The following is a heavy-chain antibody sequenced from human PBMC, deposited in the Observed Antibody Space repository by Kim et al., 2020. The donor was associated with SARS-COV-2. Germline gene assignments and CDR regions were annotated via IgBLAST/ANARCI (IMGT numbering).Heavy chain of an antibody. CDR1: EFTFSSYA. Sequence: GGSLRLSCVASEFTFSSYAMNWVRQAPGKGLEWVSSINSGGFSTYYADSVKGRFTISRDNSKNTLFLQMNSLRAEDTAVYYCAKHRATAFRNFDYWGQGALVTVSS. D-gene: IGHD2-21*02. J-gene: IGHJ4*02. V-gene: IGHV3-23*01. CDR2: INSGGFST. CDR3: AKHRATAFRNFDY.